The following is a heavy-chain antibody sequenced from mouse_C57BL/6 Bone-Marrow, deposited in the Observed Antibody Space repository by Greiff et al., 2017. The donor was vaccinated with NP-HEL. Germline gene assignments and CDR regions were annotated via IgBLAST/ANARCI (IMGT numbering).Heavy chain of an antibody. CDR3: ARGRGSSPFGY. D-gene: IGHD1-1*01. V-gene: IGHV1-55*01. CDR1: GYTFTSYW. CDR2: IYPGSGST. J-gene: IGHJ3*01. Sequence: QVQLQQPGAELVKPGASVKMSCKASGYTFTSYWITWVKQRPGQGLEWIGDIYPGSGSTNYNEKFKSKATLTVDKSSSTAYMQLSSLTSEDSAVYDWARGRGSSPFGYWGRGTVVTASA.